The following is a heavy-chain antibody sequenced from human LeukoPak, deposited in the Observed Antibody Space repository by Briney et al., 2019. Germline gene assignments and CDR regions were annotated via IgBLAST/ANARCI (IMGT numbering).Heavy chain of an antibody. CDR1: GGSFSGYY. CDR2: IYHSGST. CDR3: ARDRYDYVWGSYRYFFYYGMDV. J-gene: IGHJ6*02. D-gene: IGHD3-16*02. Sequence: SETLSLTCAVYGGSFSGYYWSWIRQPPGKGLEWIGEIYHSGSTNYNPSLKSRVTISVDKSKNQFSLELSSVTAADTAVYYCARDRYDYVWGSYRYFFYYGMDVWGQGTTVTVSS. V-gene: IGHV4-34*01.